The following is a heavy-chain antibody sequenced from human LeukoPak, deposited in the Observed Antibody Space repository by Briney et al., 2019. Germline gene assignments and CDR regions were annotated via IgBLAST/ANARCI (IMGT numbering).Heavy chain of an antibody. V-gene: IGHV1-69*13. CDR1: GGTFSSYA. D-gene: IGHD3-3*01. CDR3: ARGLEWLLFDY. CDR2: IIPVFGTA. J-gene: IGHJ4*02. Sequence: ASVKVSCKASGGTFSSYAISWVRQAPGQGLEWMGGIIPVFGTANYAQKFQGRVTITADDSTSTAYMELSSLRSEDTAVYYCARGLEWLLFDYWGQGTLVTVSS.